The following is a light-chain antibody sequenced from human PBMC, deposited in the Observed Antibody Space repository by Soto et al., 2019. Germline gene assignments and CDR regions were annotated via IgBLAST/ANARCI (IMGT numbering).Light chain of an antibody. J-gene: IGKJ5*01. CDR1: QSISSW. CDR3: QQLNSYPIT. V-gene: IGKV1-5*01. Sequence: DLQMTQSPSNLSASVGDRFTTTCRASQSISSWLAWYQQKKGKAPKXXIYAASSLQSGVPSRFSGSVYGTDFTLTISSLQTEDFATYYCQQLNSYPITFGQGTRLEI. CDR2: AAS.